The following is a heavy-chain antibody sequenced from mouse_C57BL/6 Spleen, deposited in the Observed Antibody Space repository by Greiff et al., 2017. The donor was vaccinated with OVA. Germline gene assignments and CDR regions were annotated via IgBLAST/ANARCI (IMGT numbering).Heavy chain of an antibody. CDR3: ARHEEGYYYCSSYAMDY. D-gene: IGHD1-1*01. Sequence: VQLQESGAELVKPGASVKLSCKASGYTFTEYTIHWVKQRSGQGLEWIGWFYPGSGSIKYNEKFKDKATLTADKSSSTVYMELSRLTSEDSAVYFCARHEEGYYYCSSYAMDYWGQGTSVTVSS. J-gene: IGHJ4*01. V-gene: IGHV1-62-2*01. CDR2: FYPGSGSI. CDR1: GYTFTEYT.